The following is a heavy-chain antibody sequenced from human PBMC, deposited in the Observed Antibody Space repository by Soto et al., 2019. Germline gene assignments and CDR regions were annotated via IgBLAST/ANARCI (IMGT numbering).Heavy chain of an antibody. CDR1: GGSLRNSV. CDR2: VIPILGTA. Sequence: QVQLVQSGAEVKKPGSSVKVSCTASGGSLRNSVISWVRQAPAQRLEWIGGVIPILGTANYAQKFQGRVTMTADEATSTAYMDLSSLSPDDTAVYYCARLGHPGHWGPGTLVSVAS. CDR3: ARLGHPGH. J-gene: IGHJ4*02. V-gene: IGHV1-69*01.